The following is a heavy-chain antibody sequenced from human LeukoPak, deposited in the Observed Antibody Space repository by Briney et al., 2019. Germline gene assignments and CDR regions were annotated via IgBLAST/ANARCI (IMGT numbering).Heavy chain of an antibody. CDR2: INHSGST. V-gene: IGHV4-34*01. Sequence: SETLSLTCAVYGGSFSGYYWSWFRQPPGKGLEWIGEINHSGSTNYNPSLKSRVTISVDTSKNQFSLKLSSVTAADTAVYYCAGDHSGYSIDYWGQGTLVTVSS. D-gene: IGHD5-12*01. J-gene: IGHJ4*02. CDR1: GGSFSGYY. CDR3: AGDHSGYSIDY.